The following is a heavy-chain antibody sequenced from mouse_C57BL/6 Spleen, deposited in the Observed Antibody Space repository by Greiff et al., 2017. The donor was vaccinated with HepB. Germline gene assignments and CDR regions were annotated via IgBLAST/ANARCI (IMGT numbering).Heavy chain of an antibody. D-gene: IGHD2-3*01. CDR3: ARRRGDGYSFAY. CDR2: IDPSDSYT. CDR1: GYTFTSYW. V-gene: IGHV1-69*01. J-gene: IGHJ3*01. Sequence: QVQLQQPGAELVMPGASVKLSCKASGYTFTSYWMHWVKQRPGQGLEWIGEIDPSDSYTNYNQKFKGKSTLTVDKSSSTAYRQLSSLTSEDSAVYYCARRRGDGYSFAYWGQGTLVTVSA.